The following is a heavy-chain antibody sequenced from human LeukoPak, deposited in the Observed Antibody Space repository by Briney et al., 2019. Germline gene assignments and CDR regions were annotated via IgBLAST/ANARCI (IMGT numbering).Heavy chain of an antibody. D-gene: IGHD2/OR15-2a*01. CDR3: VSFYETY. J-gene: IGHJ4*02. CDR2: INSDGSWT. CDR1: GNYW. Sequence: PVGSLRLSCAASGNYWMHWVRQVPGKGLVWVSHINSDGSWTSYADSVKGRFTISKDNAKNTVYLQMNSLRAEDTAVYYCVSFYETYWGRGTLVTVSS. V-gene: IGHV3-74*01.